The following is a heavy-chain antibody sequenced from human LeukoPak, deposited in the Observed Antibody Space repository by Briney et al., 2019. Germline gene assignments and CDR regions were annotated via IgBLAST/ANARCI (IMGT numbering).Heavy chain of an antibody. J-gene: IGHJ4*02. CDR1: GGSFSGYY. D-gene: IGHD3-16*02. CDR2: VNHSGST. V-gene: IGHV4-34*01. CDR3: ARGRIWGSYRSYYFDY. Sequence: SETLSLTCAVYGGSFSGYYWSWIRQPPGKGLEWIGEVNHSGSTNYNPSLKSRVTISVDTSKNQFSLKLSSVTAADTAVYYCARGRIWGSYRSYYFDYWGQGTLVTVSS.